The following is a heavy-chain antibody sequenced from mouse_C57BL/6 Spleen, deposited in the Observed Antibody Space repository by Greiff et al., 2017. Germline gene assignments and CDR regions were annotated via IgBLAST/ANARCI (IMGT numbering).Heavy chain of an antibody. CDR2: INPNNGGT. Sequence: EVQLQQSGPELVKPGASVKIPCKASGYTFTDYKMDWVKQSHGKSLEWIGDINPNNGGTIYNQKFKGKATLTVDKSSSTAYMELLSLTSEDTAVYYCARARYYGSPWFAYWGQGTLVTVSA. J-gene: IGHJ3*01. CDR1: GYTFTDYK. V-gene: IGHV1-18*01. D-gene: IGHD1-1*01. CDR3: ARARYYGSPWFAY.